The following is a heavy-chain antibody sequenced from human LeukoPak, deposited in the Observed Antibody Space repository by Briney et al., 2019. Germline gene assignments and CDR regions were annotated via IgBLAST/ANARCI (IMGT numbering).Heavy chain of an antibody. Sequence: AASVKVSCKASGYTFTSYGISWVRQAPGQGLEWMGWISAYNGNTNYAQKLQGRVTMTTDTSTSTAYMELRSLRSDDTAVYYCARENYGDYGAWFDPWGQGTLVTVSS. CDR2: ISAYNGNT. CDR1: GYTFTSYG. D-gene: IGHD4-17*01. J-gene: IGHJ5*02. V-gene: IGHV1-18*01. CDR3: ARENYGDYGAWFDP.